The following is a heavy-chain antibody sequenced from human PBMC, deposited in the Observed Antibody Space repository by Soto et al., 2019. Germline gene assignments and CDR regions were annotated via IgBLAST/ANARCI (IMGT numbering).Heavy chain of an antibody. J-gene: IGHJ4*02. CDR1: GFTFSSYA. V-gene: IGHV3-64D*06. Sequence: GGSLRLSCSASGFTFSSYAMHWVRQAPGKGLEYVSAISSNGGSTYYADSVKGRFTISRDNSKNTLYLQMSSLRAEDTAVYYCARGPDILTAYYGPFEDWGQGTLVTVSS. D-gene: IGHD3-9*01. CDR3: ARGPDILTAYYGPFED. CDR2: ISSNGGST.